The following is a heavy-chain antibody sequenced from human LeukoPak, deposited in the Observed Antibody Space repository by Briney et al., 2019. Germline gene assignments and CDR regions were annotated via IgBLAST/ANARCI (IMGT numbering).Heavy chain of an antibody. CDR3: ARKRLVEHLVDY. Sequence: GGSLRLSCAASGFTFSSYSMNWVRQAPGKGLEWVSSISSSSSYIYYADSVKGRFTISRDNAKNSLYLQMNSLRAEDTAVYYCARKRLVEHLVDYWGQGTLVTVSS. D-gene: IGHD3-9*01. CDR1: GFTFSSYS. CDR2: ISSSSSYI. J-gene: IGHJ4*02. V-gene: IGHV3-21*01.